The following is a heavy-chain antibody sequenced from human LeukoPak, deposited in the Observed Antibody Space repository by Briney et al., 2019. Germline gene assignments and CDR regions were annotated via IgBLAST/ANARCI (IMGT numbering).Heavy chain of an antibody. D-gene: IGHD3-22*01. J-gene: IGHJ4*02. Sequence: GASVKVPCKVSGYTLTELSMHWVRQAPGKGLEWMGGFDPEDGETIYAQKFQGRVTMTEDTSTDTAYMELSSLRSEDTAVYYRATGVYDSSGSDTWGQGTLVTVSS. CDR2: FDPEDGET. V-gene: IGHV1-24*01. CDR1: GYTLTELS. CDR3: ATGVYDSSGSDT.